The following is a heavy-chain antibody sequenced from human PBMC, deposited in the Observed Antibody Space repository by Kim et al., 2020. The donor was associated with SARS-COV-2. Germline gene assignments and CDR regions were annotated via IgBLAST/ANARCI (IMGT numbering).Heavy chain of an antibody. Sequence: GGSLRLSCAASGFTFSSYGMHWVRQAPGKGLEWVAVISYDGSNKYYADSVKGRFTISRDNSKNTLYLQMNSLRAEDTAVYYCAKAGTIGVYYRYCSGGNCYADNWFDPWGQGTLVTVSS. CDR1: GFTFSSYG. D-gene: IGHD2-15*01. V-gene: IGHV3-30*18. J-gene: IGHJ5*02. CDR2: ISYDGSNK. CDR3: AKAGTIGVYYRYCSGGNCYADNWFDP.